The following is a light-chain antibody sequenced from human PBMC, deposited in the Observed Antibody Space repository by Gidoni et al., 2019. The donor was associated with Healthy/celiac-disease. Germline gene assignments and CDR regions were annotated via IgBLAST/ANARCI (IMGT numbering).Light chain of an antibody. V-gene: IGKV4-1*01. J-gene: IGKJ1*01. CDR2: WAS. CDR1: QSVIYSSNNKNY. CDR3: QQYYSTPQST. Sequence: DIVMTQSPDSLALSLGERATITCKSSQSVIYSSNNKNYLAWYQQKPGQPPKLLIYWASTRESEVPSRCGDSGSGTDFTVTSGSLQAEDVAVYYCQQYYSTPQSTFGQXTKVEIK.